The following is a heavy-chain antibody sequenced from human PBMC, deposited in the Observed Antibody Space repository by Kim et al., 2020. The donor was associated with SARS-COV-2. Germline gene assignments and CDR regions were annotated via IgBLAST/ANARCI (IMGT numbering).Heavy chain of an antibody. J-gene: IGHJ4*02. CDR3: ARFGIAAAGTFDY. V-gene: IGHV4-34*01. Sequence: YHPSLKSRVTISVDTSKNQFSLKLSSVTAADTAVYYCARFGIAAAGTFDYWGQGTLVTVSS. D-gene: IGHD6-13*01.